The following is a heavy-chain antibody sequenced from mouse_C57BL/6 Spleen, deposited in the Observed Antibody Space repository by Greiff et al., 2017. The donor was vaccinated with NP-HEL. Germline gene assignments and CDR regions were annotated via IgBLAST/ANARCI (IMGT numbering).Heavy chain of an antibody. D-gene: IGHD1-1*02. V-gene: IGHV1-59*01. CDR2: IDPSDSYT. J-gene: IGHJ4*01. Sequence: QVQLQQPGAELVRPGPSVKLSCKASGYTFTSYWMHWVKQRPGQGLEWIGVIDPSDSYTNYNQKFKGKSTLTVDKSSSTAYMQLSSLTSEDSAVYYCASGGSHYYYAMDYWGQGTSVTVSS. CDR1: GYTFTSYW. CDR3: ASGGSHYYYAMDY.